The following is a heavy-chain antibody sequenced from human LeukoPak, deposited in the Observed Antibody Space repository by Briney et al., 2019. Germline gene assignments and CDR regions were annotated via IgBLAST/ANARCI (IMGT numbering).Heavy chain of an antibody. CDR3: TREQDREAAATVVGDY. D-gene: IGHD4-23*01. CDR1: GFTFSSYS. V-gene: IGHV3-21*01. J-gene: IGHJ4*02. CDR2: ISSSSSYI. Sequence: GGSLRLSCAASGFTFSSYSMNWVRQAPGKGLEWVSSISSSSSYIYYADSVKGRFTISRDNAKNSLYLQMNSLRAEDTAVYYCTREQDREAAATVVGDYWGQGTLVTVSS.